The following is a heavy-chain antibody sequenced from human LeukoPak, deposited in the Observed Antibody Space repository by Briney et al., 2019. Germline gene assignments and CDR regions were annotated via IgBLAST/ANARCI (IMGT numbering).Heavy chain of an antibody. J-gene: IGHJ4*02. CDR2: IYYRGST. D-gene: IGHD3-22*01. Sequence: SETLSLTCTVSGGSISSDYWSWIRQPPGRGLEWIGYIYYRGSTNYNPSLKSRVTISVDTSKNQFSLKLSSVTAADTAVYYCARLSGYSSGHYYSDYWGQGTLVTVSS. V-gene: IGHV4-59*13. CDR3: ARLSGYSSGHYYSDY. CDR1: GGSISSDY.